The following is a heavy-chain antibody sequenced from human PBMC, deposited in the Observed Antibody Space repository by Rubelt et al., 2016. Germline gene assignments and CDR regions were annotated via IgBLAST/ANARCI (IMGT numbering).Heavy chain of an antibody. CDR3: ACTSSSWSPFDY. J-gene: IGHJ4*02. D-gene: IGHD6-13*01. CDR1: GGSISSGGYY. CDR2: IYYSGST. V-gene: IGHV4-31*03. Sequence: QVQLQESGPGLVKPRTLSLTCTVSGGSISSGGYYWSWIRQHPGKGLEWIGYIYYSGSTYYNPSLKSRVTISVDTSKNQFFRKLSSVTAADTAVYYCACTSSSWSPFDYWGQGTLVTVSS.